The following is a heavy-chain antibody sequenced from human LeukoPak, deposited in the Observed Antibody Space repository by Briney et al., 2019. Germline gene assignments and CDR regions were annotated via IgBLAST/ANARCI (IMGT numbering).Heavy chain of an antibody. CDR1: GGSISSGAYS. J-gene: IGHJ6*03. CDR3: ARVVSHITYYYYYYYMDV. D-gene: IGHD2-21*01. CDR2: IYHSGST. Sequence: SQTLSLTCAVSGGSISSGAYSWSWIRQPPGKGLEWIGYIYHSGSTNYNPSLKSRVTTSVDTSKNQFSLKLSSVTAADTAVYYCARVVSHITYYYYYYYMDVWGKGTTVTVSS. V-gene: IGHV4-30-2*01.